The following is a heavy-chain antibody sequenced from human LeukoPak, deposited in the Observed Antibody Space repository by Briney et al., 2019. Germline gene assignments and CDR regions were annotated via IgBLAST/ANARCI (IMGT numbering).Heavy chain of an antibody. D-gene: IGHD6-19*01. J-gene: IGHJ4*02. V-gene: IGHV3-23*01. CDR3: AKEVGWSPYFDY. Sequence: GGSLRLSCAASGFTVSSTYMSWVRQAPGKGLEWVSAISSSGGSTYYADSVKGRFTISRDNSKNTLYLQMNSLRAEDTAVYYCAKEVGWSPYFDYWGQGTLVTVSS. CDR2: ISSSGGST. CDR1: GFTVSSTY.